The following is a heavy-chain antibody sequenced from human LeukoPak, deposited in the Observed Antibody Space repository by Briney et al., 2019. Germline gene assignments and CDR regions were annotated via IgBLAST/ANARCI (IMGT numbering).Heavy chain of an antibody. V-gene: IGHV1-46*01. CDR3: ASWKYCSSTRCYAGEFDY. Sequence: ASVKVSCKAFGYTFTSNYMHWVRQAPGQGPEWMGVISPSGGSTTYAQKFQGRVTLTRDMSTSTDYLELSSLRSEDTAVYYCASWKYCSSTRCYAGEFDYWGQGTLVTVSS. J-gene: IGHJ4*02. D-gene: IGHD2-2*01. CDR2: ISPSGGST. CDR1: GYTFTSNY.